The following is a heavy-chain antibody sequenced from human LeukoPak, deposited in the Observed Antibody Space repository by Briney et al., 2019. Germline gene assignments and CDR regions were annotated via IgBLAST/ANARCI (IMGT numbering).Heavy chain of an antibody. CDR1: GFTFNSCA. V-gene: IGHV3-23*01. Sequence: GGTLRLSCAASGFTFNSCAMSWVRLAPGKGLEWVSAISGSEDSTHYADSVKGRFTISRDKSKNSLYLQMNSLRAEDTAVYYCAELGITMIGGVWGKGTTVTISS. CDR3: AELGITMIGGV. J-gene: IGHJ6*04. D-gene: IGHD3-10*02. CDR2: ISGSEDST.